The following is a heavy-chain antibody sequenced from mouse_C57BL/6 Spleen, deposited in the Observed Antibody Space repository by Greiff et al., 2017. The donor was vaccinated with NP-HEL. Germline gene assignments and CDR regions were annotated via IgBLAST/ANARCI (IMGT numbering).Heavy chain of an antibody. CDR2: IYPGSGNT. CDR1: GYTFTDYY. Sequence: VQLQQSGAELVRPGASVKLSCKASGYTFTDYYINWVKQRPGQGLEWIARIYPGSGNTYYNEKFKGKATLTAEKSSSTAYMQLSSLTSEDSAVYCCARSSSNSFDYWGQGTTLTVSS. V-gene: IGHV1-76*01. D-gene: IGHD2-10*02. CDR3: ARSSSNSFDY. J-gene: IGHJ2*01.